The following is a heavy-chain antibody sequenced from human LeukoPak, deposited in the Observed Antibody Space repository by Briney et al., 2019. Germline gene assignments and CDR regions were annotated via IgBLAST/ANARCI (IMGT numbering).Heavy chain of an antibody. CDR2: IYHSGST. J-gene: IGHJ4*02. CDR3: ASSSWSSNSNFDY. CDR1: GYSISSGYY. V-gene: IGHV4-38-2*02. D-gene: IGHD6-13*01. Sequence: SETLSLTCTVSGYSISSGYYWGWIRQPPGKGLEWIGSIYHSGSTYYNPSLKSRVTISVGTSKNQFSLKLSSVTAADTAVYYCASSSWSSNSNFDYWGQGTLVTVSS.